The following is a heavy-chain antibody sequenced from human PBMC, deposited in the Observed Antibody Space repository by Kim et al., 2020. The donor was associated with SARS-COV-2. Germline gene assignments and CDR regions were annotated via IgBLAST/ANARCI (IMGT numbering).Heavy chain of an antibody. J-gene: IGHJ5*02. Sequence: SQTLSLTCAISVDSVSRITAAWNWLRQSPSRGLEWLARTYYRSEWSYEYAVSVKTRITINADTSKNQVSLQLSSVTPEDTAVYYCVRDEDCAGIPCSYNWFDPWGQGTLVTVSS. D-gene: IGHD2-21*01. CDR2: TYYRSEWSY. CDR1: VDSVSRITAA. V-gene: IGHV6-1*01. CDR3: VRDEDCAGIPCSYNWFDP.